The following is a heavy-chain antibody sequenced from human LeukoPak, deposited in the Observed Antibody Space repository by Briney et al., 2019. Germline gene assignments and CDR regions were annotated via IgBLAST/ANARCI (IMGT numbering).Heavy chain of an antibody. CDR1: GGSISSYH. CDR2: IYNSGST. Sequence: KPSETLSLTCTVSGGSISSYHWSWIRQPPGKGLEWIGYIYNSGSTNYNPSLKSRVTISVDTSKNQFSLKLSSVTAADTAVYYCARTYLGYCSSTTCYRHFDYWGQGTLVTVSS. CDR3: ARTYLGYCSSTTCYRHFDY. D-gene: IGHD2-2*02. J-gene: IGHJ4*02. V-gene: IGHV4-59*01.